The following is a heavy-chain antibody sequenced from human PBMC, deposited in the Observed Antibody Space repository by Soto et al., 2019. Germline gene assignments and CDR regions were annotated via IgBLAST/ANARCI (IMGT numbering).Heavy chain of an antibody. CDR2: ISSSGSTI. CDR3: ARGTMTTVTPRNYYYYGMDV. Sequence: QVQLVESGGGLVKPGGSLRLSCAASGFTFSDYYMSWIRQAPGKGLEWVSYISSSGSTIYYADSVKGRFTISRDNAKNSRYLQMNSLRAEDTAVYYCARGTMTTVTPRNYYYYGMDVWGQGTTVTVSS. D-gene: IGHD4-17*01. V-gene: IGHV3-11*01. J-gene: IGHJ6*02. CDR1: GFTFSDYY.